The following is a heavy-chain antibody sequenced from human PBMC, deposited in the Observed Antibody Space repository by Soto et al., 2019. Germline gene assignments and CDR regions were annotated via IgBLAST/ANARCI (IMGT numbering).Heavy chain of an antibody. V-gene: IGHV1-2*04. CDR2: INPNSGGT. D-gene: IGHD2-15*01. Sequence: ASVKVSCKASGYTFTGYYMHWVRQAPGQGLEWMGWINPNSGGTNYAQKFQGWVTMTRDTSISTAYMELSRLRSDDTAVYYCARDRVVAAANWFNPWGQGTLVTVSS. CDR3: ARDRVVAAANWFNP. J-gene: IGHJ5*02. CDR1: GYTFTGYY.